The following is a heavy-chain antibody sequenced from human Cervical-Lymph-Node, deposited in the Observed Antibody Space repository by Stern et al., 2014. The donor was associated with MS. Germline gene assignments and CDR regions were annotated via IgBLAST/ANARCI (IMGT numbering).Heavy chain of an antibody. CDR3: ARRGMDV. J-gene: IGHJ6*02. CDR2: IYPDDT. CDR1: GYSFNIYW. V-gene: IGHV5-51*01. Sequence: EVQLVESGAEVKKPGESLTISCKGFGYSFNIYWIAWVRQRPGKGLEWMGIIYPDDTGYSPSFQGQVTFSVDKSISTAYLQWSSLKPSDTATYFCARRGMDVWGQGTSVTVSS.